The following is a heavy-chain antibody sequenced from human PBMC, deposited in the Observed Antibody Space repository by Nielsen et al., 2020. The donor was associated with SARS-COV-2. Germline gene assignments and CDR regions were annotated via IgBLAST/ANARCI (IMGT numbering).Heavy chain of an antibody. CDR2: ISSSSSYT. J-gene: IGHJ4*02. CDR3: APLGEEVVE. V-gene: IGHV3-11*03. Sequence: GESLKISCAASGFTFSDYYMSWIRQAPGKGLEWVSYISSSSSYTNYADSVKGRFTISRDNAKNSLYLQMNSLRAEDTAVYYCAPLGEEVVEWGQGTLVTVSS. CDR1: GFTFSDYY. D-gene: IGHD2-2*01.